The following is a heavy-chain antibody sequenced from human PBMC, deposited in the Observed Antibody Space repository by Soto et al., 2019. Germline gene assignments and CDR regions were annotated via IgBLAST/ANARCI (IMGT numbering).Heavy chain of an antibody. CDR3: ASDGLWNAGWFDP. CDR2: FDPEDGEA. J-gene: IGHJ5*02. V-gene: IGHV1-24*01. D-gene: IGHD1-1*01. CDR1: GYTLTDLS. Sequence: QVQLVQSGAEVKKPGASVKVSCKVSGYTLTDLSMHWVRQAPGQGLEWMGGFDPEDGEAVYAQRFQGRITLTEDTSTDAVYIELNNRTSEDTAVYFCASDGLWNAGWFDPWGKGTLVTVSS.